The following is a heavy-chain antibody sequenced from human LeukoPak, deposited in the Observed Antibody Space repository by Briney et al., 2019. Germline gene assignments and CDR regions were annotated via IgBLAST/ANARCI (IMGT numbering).Heavy chain of an antibody. Sequence: PSETLSLTCTVSGGSISSSSYHWGWIRQPPGQGLEWIGTIYYSGNTYYNPSLKSRVTISVDTSKNQFSLKVSSVTAADTAVYYCAKSSLFGLVITLDSWGQGTLVTVSS. CDR3: AKSSLFGLVITLDS. CDR2: IYYSGNT. J-gene: IGHJ4*02. CDR1: GGSISSSSYH. V-gene: IGHV4-39*01. D-gene: IGHD3/OR15-3a*01.